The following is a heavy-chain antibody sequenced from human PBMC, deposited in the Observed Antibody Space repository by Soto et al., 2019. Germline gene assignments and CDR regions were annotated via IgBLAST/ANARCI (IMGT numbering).Heavy chain of an antibody. D-gene: IGHD2-2*01. CDR2: IKQDGSDY. Sequence: EVQLVESGGGLVQPGGSLRLSCAASGFTFSNYWMTWVRQAPGKGLEWVANIKQDGSDYNHVGSVQGRFTISRDNAKNSLYLEMNSLRVEDTAVYYCTSDTTWKLDSWGQGILVTVS. CDR1: GFTFSNYW. CDR3: TSDTTWKLDS. V-gene: IGHV3-7*03. J-gene: IGHJ4*02.